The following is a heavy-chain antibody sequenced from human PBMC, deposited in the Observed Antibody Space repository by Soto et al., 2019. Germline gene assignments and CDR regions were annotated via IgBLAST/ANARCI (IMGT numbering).Heavy chain of an antibody. V-gene: IGHV3-33*01. CDR1: GFTFSNYG. CDR3: ARDSGVGAIYGPALDI. CDR2: IWYDGDRK. Sequence: QVQLAESGGVVVQPGTSLRLSCAASGFTFSNYGMHWVRQPPVKGLEWVAIIWYDGDRKYYAYSVKGQFTISRDNSKNTLYLEMNSLRGEDTSVYYCARDSGVGAIYGPALDIWGQGTTVSVSS. D-gene: IGHD1-26*01. J-gene: IGHJ3*02.